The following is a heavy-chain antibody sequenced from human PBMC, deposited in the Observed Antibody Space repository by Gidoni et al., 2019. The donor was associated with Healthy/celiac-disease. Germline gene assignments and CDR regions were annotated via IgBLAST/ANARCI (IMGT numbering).Heavy chain of an antibody. V-gene: IGHV3-33*01. CDR2: IWYDGSNN. D-gene: IGHD2-2*02. Sequence: QLVESGGGVVQPGRSLRLSCAASGFTFSSSGMHWVRQAPGKGLEGVAVIWYDGSNNYYADSVKGRFTISRDNSKNKLYLQMNSLRAEDTAVYYCARASIVVVPAAILGMDVWGQGTTVTVSS. CDR1: GFTFSSSG. J-gene: IGHJ6*02. CDR3: ARASIVVVPAAILGMDV.